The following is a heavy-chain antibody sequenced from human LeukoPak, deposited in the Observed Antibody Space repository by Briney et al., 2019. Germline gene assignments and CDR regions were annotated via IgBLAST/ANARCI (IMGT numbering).Heavy chain of an antibody. CDR2: MNPNSGNT. V-gene: IGHV1-8*01. CDR3: ARERRVGYSNGFGY. D-gene: IGHD5-18*01. J-gene: IGHJ4*02. Sequence: ASVKVSCKASGYTFTGYDINWVRQATGQGLEWMGWMNPNSGNTGYAQKFQGRVTMTRNTSISTAYMELSSLRSEDTAVYYCARERRVGYSNGFGYWGQGTLVTVSS. CDR1: GYTFTGYD.